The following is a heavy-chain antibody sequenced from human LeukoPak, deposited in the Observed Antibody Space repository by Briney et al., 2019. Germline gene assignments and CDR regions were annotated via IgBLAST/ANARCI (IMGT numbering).Heavy chain of an antibody. CDR1: GDSISSSYN. CDR2: IYYSGST. CDR3: ARQKWLQLGFFDS. J-gene: IGHJ4*02. Sequence: SETLSLTCIVSGDSISSSYNWGWIRQPPGKGLECIGSIYYSGSTYYNPSLKSRVTISVDTSKNQFSLTLNSVTAADTAIYYCARQKWLQLGFFDSWGQGTLVTVSS. D-gene: IGHD5-24*01. V-gene: IGHV4-39*07.